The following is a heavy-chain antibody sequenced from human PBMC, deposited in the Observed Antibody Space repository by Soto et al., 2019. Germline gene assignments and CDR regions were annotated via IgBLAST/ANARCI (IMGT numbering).Heavy chain of an antibody. V-gene: IGHV3-11*01. J-gene: IGHJ4*02. CDR2: ISSSGSTI. CDR1: GFTLSDYY. Sequence: GGSLRLSCAASGFTLSDYYMSWIRQAPGKGLEWVSYISSSGSTIYYADSVKGRFTISRDNAKNSLYLQMNSLRAEDTAVYYCARLYCSGGSCYRAYFDYWGQGTLVTVSS. D-gene: IGHD2-15*01. CDR3: ARLYCSGGSCYRAYFDY.